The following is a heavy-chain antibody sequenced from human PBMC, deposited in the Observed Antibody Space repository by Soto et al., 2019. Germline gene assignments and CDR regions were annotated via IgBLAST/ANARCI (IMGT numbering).Heavy chain of an antibody. CDR1: GGSISSGGYY. J-gene: IGHJ3*02. Sequence: KASETLSLTCTVSGGSISSGGYYWSWIRQHPGKGLEWIGYIYYSGSTYYNPSLKSRVTISVDTSKNQFSLKLSSVTAADTAVYYCARTHRRTAWAFDIWGQGTMVTVSS. CDR3: ARTHRRTAWAFDI. CDR2: IYYSGST. V-gene: IGHV4-31*03. D-gene: IGHD5-18*01.